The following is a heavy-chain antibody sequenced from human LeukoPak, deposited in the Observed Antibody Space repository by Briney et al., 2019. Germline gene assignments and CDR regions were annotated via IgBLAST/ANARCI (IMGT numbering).Heavy chain of an antibody. J-gene: IGHJ5*02. V-gene: IGHV4-38-2*02. CDR1: GYSITSGFS. Sequence: KPSETLSLTCAIFGYSITSGFSWGWIRQPPGKGLEWIGTISHSGSTDYKSTLESRLTISMDTSKNQFSLRLTSVTAADTAVYYCAREGAVPGIDPWGQGTLVTVSS. D-gene: IGHD3-16*01. CDR3: AREGAVPGIDP. CDR2: ISHSGST.